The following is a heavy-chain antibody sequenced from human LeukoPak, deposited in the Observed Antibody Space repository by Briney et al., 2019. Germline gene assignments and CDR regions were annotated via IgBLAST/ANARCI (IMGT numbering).Heavy chain of an antibody. J-gene: IGHJ4*02. V-gene: IGHV3-23*01. D-gene: IGHD3-22*01. Sequence: PGRSLRLSCAASGFIFNNYGLVCVRQAAGKGLEWVSAISNDGGGTTYADFVKGRFSVSRDNSKNTLFLQMNSLGAEDTALYYCAKGSSGYFFDLWGQGTLVTVSS. CDR1: GFIFNNYG. CDR2: ISNDGGGT. CDR3: AKGSSGYFFDL.